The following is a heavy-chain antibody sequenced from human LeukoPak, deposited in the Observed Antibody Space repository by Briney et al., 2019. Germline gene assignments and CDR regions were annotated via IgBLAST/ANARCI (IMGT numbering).Heavy chain of an antibody. Sequence: GGSLRLSCAASGFTFSSYGMHWVRHAPGKGLVWVSRLNNDGSTTIYADAVKGRFSISRDNARNILYLQMNSLRAEDTAVYYCARVGSSNALDIWGQGTMVTVSS. J-gene: IGHJ3*02. V-gene: IGHV3-74*01. CDR3: ARVGSSNALDI. CDR2: LNNDGSTT. D-gene: IGHD3-16*01. CDR1: GFTFSSYG.